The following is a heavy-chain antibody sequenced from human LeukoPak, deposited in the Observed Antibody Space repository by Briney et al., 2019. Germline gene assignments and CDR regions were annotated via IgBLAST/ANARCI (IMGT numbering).Heavy chain of an antibody. CDR1: GYSISSGYY. CDR3: AREGWGSVYAFDI. Sequence: PSETLSLTCAVSGYSISSGYYWGWIRQPPGKGLEWIGSIYHSGSTYYNPSLKSRVTISVDTSKNQFSLKQSSVTAADTAVYYCAREGWGSVYAFDIWGQGTMVTVSS. V-gene: IGHV4-38-2*02. CDR2: IYHSGST. D-gene: IGHD7-27*01. J-gene: IGHJ3*02.